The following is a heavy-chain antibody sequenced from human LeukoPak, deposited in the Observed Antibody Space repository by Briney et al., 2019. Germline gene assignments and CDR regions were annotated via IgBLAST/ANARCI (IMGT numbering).Heavy chain of an antibody. CDR1: GGSINSYY. CDR3: ARGTYYYDSSVYYFPFDI. Sequence: PSETLSLTCTVSGGSINSYYWSWIRQPAGKGLEWIGYIYYSGSTNYNPSLKSRVTISVDTSKNQFSLKLSSVTAADTAVYYCARGTYYYDSSVYYFPFDIWGQGTMVTVSS. D-gene: IGHD3-22*01. J-gene: IGHJ3*02. CDR2: IYYSGST. V-gene: IGHV4-59*01.